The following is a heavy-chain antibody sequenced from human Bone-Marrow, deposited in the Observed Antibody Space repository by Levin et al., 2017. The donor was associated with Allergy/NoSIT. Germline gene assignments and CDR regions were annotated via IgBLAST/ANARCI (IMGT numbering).Heavy chain of an antibody. D-gene: IGHD3-22*01. CDR1: GGTFSSYA. CDR2: IIPIFGTA. V-gene: IGHV1-69*01. CDR3: ALPHRSSGYSWFDP. J-gene: IGHJ5*02. Sequence: KISCKASGGTFSSYAISWVRQAPGQGLEWMGGIIPIFGTANYAQKFQGRVTITADESTSTAYMELSSLRSEDTAVYYCALPHRSSGYSWFDPWGQGTLVTVSS.